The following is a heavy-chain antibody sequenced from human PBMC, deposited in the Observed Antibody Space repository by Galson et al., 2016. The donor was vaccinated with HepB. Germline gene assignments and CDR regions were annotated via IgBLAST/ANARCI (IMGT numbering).Heavy chain of an antibody. CDR1: GFTFSSYS. CDR2: ISSSSSYI. J-gene: IGHJ4*02. Sequence: SLRLSCAASGFTFSSYSMNWVRQAPGKGLEWVSSISSSSSYIYYADSVKGRFTISRDNAKNSLYLQMNSLRAEDTAVYYCATSPILRYFDWLRSQGHERFAYWGQGTLVTVSS. D-gene: IGHD3-9*01. V-gene: IGHV3-21*01. CDR3: ATSPILRYFDWLRSQGHERFAY.